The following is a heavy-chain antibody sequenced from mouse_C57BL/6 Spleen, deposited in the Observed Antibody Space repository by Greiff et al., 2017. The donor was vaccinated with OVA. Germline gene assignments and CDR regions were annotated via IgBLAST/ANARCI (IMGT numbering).Heavy chain of an antibody. J-gene: IGHJ2*01. D-gene: IGHD1-1*01. V-gene: IGHV1-63*01. CDR1: GYTFTNYW. Sequence: VQLQESGAELVRPGTSVKMSCKASGYTFTNYWIGWAKQRPGHGLEWIGDIYPGGGYTNYNEKFKGKATLTADKSSSTAYMQFSSLTSEDSAIYYCARFGDYGSSYDYFDYWGQGTTLTVSS. CDR3: ARFGDYGSSYDYFDY. CDR2: IYPGGGYT.